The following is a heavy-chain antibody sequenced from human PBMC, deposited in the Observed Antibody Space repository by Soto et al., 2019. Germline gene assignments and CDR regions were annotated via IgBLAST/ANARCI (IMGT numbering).Heavy chain of an antibody. CDR1: GASIGSGGW. Sequence: SETLSLTCAVSGASIGSGGWWSWVRQPPGKGLEWIAEIFHDGNTNYSPSLKSRVTISVDKSQNQFSLNVYSVTAADTAVYYCERNEGWTGHDQWGQGTLVTVSS. D-gene: IGHD2-8*02. CDR2: IFHDGNT. CDR3: ERNEGWTGHDQ. V-gene: IGHV4-4*02. J-gene: IGHJ5*02.